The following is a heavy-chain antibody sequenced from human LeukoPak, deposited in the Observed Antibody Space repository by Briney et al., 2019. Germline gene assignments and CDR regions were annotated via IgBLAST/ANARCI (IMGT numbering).Heavy chain of an antibody. CDR2: IYHSGST. CDR3: ARATYYYDSSGYWTLEFDFDI. D-gene: IGHD3-22*01. CDR1: GYSISSGYY. V-gene: IGHV4-38-2*02. J-gene: IGHJ3*02. Sequence: SEILSLTCTVSGYSISSGYYWGWIRQPPGKGLEWIGSIYHSGSTYYNPSLKSRVTISVDTSKNQFSLKLSSVTAADTAVYYYARATYYYDSSGYWTLEFDFDIWGQGTMVTVSS.